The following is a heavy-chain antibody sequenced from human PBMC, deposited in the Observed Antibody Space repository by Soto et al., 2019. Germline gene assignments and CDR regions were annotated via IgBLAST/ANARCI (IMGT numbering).Heavy chain of an antibody. Sequence: PSETLSLTCTVSVASIRSGDSYWSWIRQAPGRGLEWIGYIYYSGSTYYNPSLKSRLSISVDTSKNQFSLELSFVTAADTAVYYCARDGGGPLLQYFSASLNGMDVWGQGTTVTVSS. J-gene: IGHJ6*02. D-gene: IGHD3-9*01. CDR1: VASIRSGDSY. CDR3: ARDGGGPLLQYFSASLNGMDV. CDR2: IYYSGST. V-gene: IGHV4-30-4*01.